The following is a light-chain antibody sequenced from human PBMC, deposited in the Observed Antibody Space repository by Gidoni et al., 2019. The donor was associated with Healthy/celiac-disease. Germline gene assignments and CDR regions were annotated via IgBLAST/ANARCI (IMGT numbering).Light chain of an antibody. CDR2: VSS. CDR3: QQYGSSPWT. J-gene: IGKJ1*01. V-gene: IGKV3-20*01. CDR1: QSVSSSY. Sequence: SQSVSSSYLAWYQQKPDQAPRLLNYVSSSSATGIPDRFSGSASATYFTLTISILAPDDVAVYCCQQYGSSPWTFGQGTKVEIK.